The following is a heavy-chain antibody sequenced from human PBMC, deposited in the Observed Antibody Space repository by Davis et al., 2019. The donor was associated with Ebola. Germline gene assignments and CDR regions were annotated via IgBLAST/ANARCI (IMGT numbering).Heavy chain of an antibody. CDR1: GGSFSDYY. CDR3: ARHVVGKVAGGSIDS. D-gene: IGHD1-26*01. Sequence: MPSETLSLTCAVYGGSFSDYYWSWIRQPPGKGLEWIGEINHSGSTNYNPSLRSRVTISADMSKKQFSLRLDSVTAADTAVYFYARHVVGKVAGGSIDSWGRGILVTVSS. V-gene: IGHV4-34*01. J-gene: IGHJ5*01. CDR2: INHSGST.